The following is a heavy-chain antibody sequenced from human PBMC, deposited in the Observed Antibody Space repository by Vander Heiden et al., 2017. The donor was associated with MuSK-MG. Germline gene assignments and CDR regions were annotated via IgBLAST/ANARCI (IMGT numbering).Heavy chain of an antibody. Sequence: QVQLQESGPGLVKPSQTLSLTCTVSGGSISSGGYYWSWIRQHPGKGLEWIGYIYYSWSTYYNPSLKSRVTISVDTSKNQFSLKLSSVTAADTAVYYCASLVRSVVRESFYYYYYMDVWGKGTTVTVSS. V-gene: IGHV4-31*03. CDR3: ASLVRSVVRESFYYYYYMDV. CDR2: IYYSWST. J-gene: IGHJ6*03. CDR1: GGSISSGGYY. D-gene: IGHD3-10*01.